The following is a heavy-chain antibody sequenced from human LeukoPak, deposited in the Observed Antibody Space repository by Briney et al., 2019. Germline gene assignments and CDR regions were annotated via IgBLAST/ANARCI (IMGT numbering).Heavy chain of an antibody. Sequence: SQTLSLTCSVSGGSISSGDYYWSWIRQPPGKGLEWIGHIYYSGSTYYNPSLKSRVTMSVDSSKNQFSLKLSSVTAADTAVYYCARGELMVFANQFDYWGQGTLVTVSS. CDR2: IYYSGST. CDR3: ARGELMVFANQFDY. V-gene: IGHV4-30-4*08. CDR1: GGSISSGDYY. J-gene: IGHJ4*02. D-gene: IGHD2-8*01.